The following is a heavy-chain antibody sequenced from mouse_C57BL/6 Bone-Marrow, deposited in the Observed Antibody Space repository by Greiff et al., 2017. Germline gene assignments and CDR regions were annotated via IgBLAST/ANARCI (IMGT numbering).Heavy chain of an antibody. Sequence: EVQLVESGGDLVKPGGSLKLSCAASGFTFSSYGMSWVRQTPDKRLEWVATISSGGSYTYYPDSVQGRFTISRDNAKNTLYLQMSSLKSEDTAMYYCARPYGSSLAWFAYWGQGTLVTVSA. V-gene: IGHV5-6*01. J-gene: IGHJ3*01. CDR3: ARPYGSSLAWFAY. CDR1: GFTFSSYG. CDR2: ISSGGSYT. D-gene: IGHD1-1*01.